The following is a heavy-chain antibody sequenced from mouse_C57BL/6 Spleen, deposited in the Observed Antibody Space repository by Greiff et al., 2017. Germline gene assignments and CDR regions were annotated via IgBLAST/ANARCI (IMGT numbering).Heavy chain of an antibody. J-gene: IGHJ2*01. CDR1: GYTFTSYG. CDR2: IYPRSGNT. Sequence: QVQLKQSGAELARPGASVKLSCKASGYTFTSYGISWVKQRTGQGLEWIGEIYPRSGNTYYTEKFKGKATLTADKSSSTAYMELRSLTSEDSAVYFCAGYYGSRGNDYWGQGTTRTVSS. D-gene: IGHD1-1*01. V-gene: IGHV1-81*01. CDR3: AGYYGSRGNDY.